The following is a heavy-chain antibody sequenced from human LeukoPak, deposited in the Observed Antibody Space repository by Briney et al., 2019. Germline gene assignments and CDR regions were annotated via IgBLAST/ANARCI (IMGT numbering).Heavy chain of an antibody. V-gene: IGHV3-74*01. Sequence: PGGSLRLSCAASGFTFSSYWMHWVRQAPGKGLVWVSRINSDGSSTSYADSVKGRFTISRDNAKNTLYLQMNSLRAEDTAVYYCARASQADHYYGSGSPSNYYYYYGMDVWGQGTTVTVSS. CDR3: ARASQADHYYGSGSPSNYYYYYGMDV. CDR1: GFTFSSYW. J-gene: IGHJ6*02. CDR2: INSDGSST. D-gene: IGHD3-10*01.